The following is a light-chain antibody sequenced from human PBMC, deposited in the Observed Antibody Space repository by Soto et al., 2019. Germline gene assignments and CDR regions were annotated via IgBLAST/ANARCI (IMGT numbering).Light chain of an antibody. J-gene: IGKJ1*01. Sequence: EIVMTQSPATQSVSPGERATLSCRASQTVNSNLAWYQQRPGQAPRLLISGASTRAPGIPARFSGSGSGTEFTLTISSLQSEDFAVYYCQQYNNWPPWTFGQGTRVEI. CDR2: GAS. CDR3: QQYNNWPPWT. V-gene: IGKV3-15*01. CDR1: QTVNSN.